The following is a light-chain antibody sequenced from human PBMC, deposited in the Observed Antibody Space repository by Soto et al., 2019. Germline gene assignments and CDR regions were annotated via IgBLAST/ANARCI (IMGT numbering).Light chain of an antibody. CDR2: NIN. CDR1: SSNIGTTT. V-gene: IGLV1-44*01. Sequence: QSALTQPPSASGAPGQRVTISCSGSSSNIGTTTVNWYQHVPGTAPKLLIYNINQRPSGVPDRFSGSRSGTSASLVISGLQSEDEADYYCSSWDDRLNGVVFGRGTKLTVL. J-gene: IGLJ2*01. CDR3: SSWDDRLNGVV.